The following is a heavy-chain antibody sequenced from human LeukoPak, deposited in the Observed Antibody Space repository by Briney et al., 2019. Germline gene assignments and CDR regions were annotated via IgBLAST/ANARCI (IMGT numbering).Heavy chain of an antibody. V-gene: IGHV1-46*01. J-gene: IGHJ6*03. CDR3: ARGGENYYYYYMDV. Sequence: ASVKVSCKASGYTFTSYYMHWVRQAPGQGLEWMGIINPSGGSTSYAQKFQGRVTMTRDTSISTAYMELSRLRSDDTAVYYCARGGENYYYYYMDVWGKGTTVTVSS. CDR1: GYTFTSYY. CDR2: INPSGGST.